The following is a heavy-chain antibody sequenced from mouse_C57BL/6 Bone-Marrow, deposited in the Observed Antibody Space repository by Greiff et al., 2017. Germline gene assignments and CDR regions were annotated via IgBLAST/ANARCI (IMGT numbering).Heavy chain of an antibody. V-gene: IGHV2-6-1*01. J-gene: IGHJ1*03. Sequence: VQLQESGPGLVAPSQSLSITCTVSGFSLTSYGVHWVRQPPGKGLERLVVIWSDGSTTYNSALKSRLSISKDNSKSQVFLKMNSLQTDDTAMYYCARHDDYYWYFDVWGTGTTVTVSS. D-gene: IGHD2-4*01. CDR1: GFSLTSYG. CDR3: ARHDDYYWYFDV. CDR2: IWSDGST.